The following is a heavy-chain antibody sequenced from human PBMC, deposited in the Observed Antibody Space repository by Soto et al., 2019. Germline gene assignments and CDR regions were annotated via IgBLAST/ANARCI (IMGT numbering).Heavy chain of an antibody. D-gene: IGHD6-19*01. CDR2: VGGSGDVT. J-gene: IGHJ4*02. V-gene: IGHV3-23*01. CDR1: GFTFINYA. Sequence: GESLKISCAVSGFTFINYAMSWVRQAPGKGLEWVSAVGGSGDVTSYADSVKGRFTISRDNSKNTLYLQMNSLRAEDTAVYYCAKTGLVAVAGIDYWGQGTLVTVSS. CDR3: AKTGLVAVAGIDY.